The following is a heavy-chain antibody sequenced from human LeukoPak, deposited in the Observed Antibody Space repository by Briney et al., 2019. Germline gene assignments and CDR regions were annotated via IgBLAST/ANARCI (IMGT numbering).Heavy chain of an antibody. CDR1: GFTFSSYG. CDR3: ASGEDYYDSSVNFDY. D-gene: IGHD3-22*01. Sequence: GGSLRLSCAASGFTFSSYGMHWVRQAPGKGLEWVAVISYDGSNKYYADSVKGRFTISRDNSKNTLYLQMNSLRAEDTAVYYCASGEDYYDSSVNFDYWGQGTLVTVSS. V-gene: IGHV3-30*03. CDR2: ISYDGSNK. J-gene: IGHJ4*02.